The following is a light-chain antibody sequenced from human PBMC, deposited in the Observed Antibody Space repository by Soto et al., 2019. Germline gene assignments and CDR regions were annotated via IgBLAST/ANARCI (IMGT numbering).Light chain of an antibody. CDR1: QSVARDY. V-gene: IGKV3-20*01. CDR2: GAS. CDR3: HPYGFGRET. J-gene: IGKJ2*01. Sequence: EIVLTQSPDTLSLSPGEGVTLSCRASQSVARDYLAWYQQKPGQAPRLLIYGASSRATGIPDRFSGSGSGTDFTLTISRLEPEDFAVYYCHPYGFGRETFGQGTKLEI.